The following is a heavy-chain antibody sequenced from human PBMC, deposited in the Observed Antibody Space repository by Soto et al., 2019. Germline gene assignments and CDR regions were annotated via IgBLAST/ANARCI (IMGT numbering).Heavy chain of an antibody. Sequence: EVQVSESGGGLVQPGGSLRLSCATSGFTFSNYPMNWVRQAPGKGLEWVSGISAGGDRTYYAESVKGRFTIFRDNSKNPVSMRMNSLRVEDTAVSYCARRVWGQGTRVTVSS. CDR3: ARRV. CDR1: GFTFSNYP. CDR2: ISAGGDRT. V-gene: IGHV3-23*01. J-gene: IGHJ4*02.